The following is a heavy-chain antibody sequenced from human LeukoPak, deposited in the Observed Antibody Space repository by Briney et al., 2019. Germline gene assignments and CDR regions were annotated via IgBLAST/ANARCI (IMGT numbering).Heavy chain of an antibody. CDR2: ISFDGSDP. CDR3: AKDGAPHSSGSYYLQG. Sequence: GGSLRLSCVASEFTFSTYGMHWVRQAPGKGLEWVAVISFDGSDPYYADSVKGRFTISRDNSKNTLHLQMNGLTAEDTAMYYCAKDGAPHSSGSYYLQGWGQGTLVTVSS. V-gene: IGHV3-30*18. J-gene: IGHJ4*02. CDR1: EFTFSTYG. D-gene: IGHD3-10*01.